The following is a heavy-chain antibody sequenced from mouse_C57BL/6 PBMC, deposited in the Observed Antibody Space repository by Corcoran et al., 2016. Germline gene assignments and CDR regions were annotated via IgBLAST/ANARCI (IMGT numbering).Heavy chain of an antibody. D-gene: IGHD2-2*01. Sequence: EVQLQQSGPELVKPGASVKISCKASGYTFTDYYMNWVKQSHGKSLEWIGDINPNNGGTSYNQKFKGKATLTVDKSSSTAYMELRSLTSEDSAVYYCARSTMVTMYFDVWGTGTTVTVSS. V-gene: IGHV1-26*01. J-gene: IGHJ1*03. CDR1: GYTFTDYY. CDR3: ARSTMVTMYFDV. CDR2: INPNNGGT.